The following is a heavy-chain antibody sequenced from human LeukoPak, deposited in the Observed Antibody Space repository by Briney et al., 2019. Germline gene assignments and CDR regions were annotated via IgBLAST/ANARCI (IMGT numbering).Heavy chain of an antibody. CDR1: GFTFNNYN. V-gene: IGHV3-21*01. Sequence: GGSLRLSCAASGFTFNNYNMNWVRQAPGKGLDWVSSITGNRDYIYYSDSVRGRFTISRDNAKNSLDLQMNSLRAEDTAVYYCARGGGTSSVSQIDYWGQGTLVTVSS. CDR2: ITGNRDYI. J-gene: IGHJ4*02. CDR3: ARGGGTSSVSQIDY. D-gene: IGHD6-6*01.